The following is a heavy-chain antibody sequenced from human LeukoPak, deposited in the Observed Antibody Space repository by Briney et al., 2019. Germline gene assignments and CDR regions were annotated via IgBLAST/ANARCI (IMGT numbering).Heavy chain of an antibody. CDR3: ARPLGSGFSYWYFDL. CDR1: GDSISSYY. V-gene: IGHV4-59*01. Sequence: PSETLSLTCTVSGDSISSYYWSWIRQPPGKGLEWIGYIYYSGSTNYNPSLKSRVTISLDTSKNQFSLKLISVTAADTAVYYCARPLGSGFSYWYFDLWGRGTLVTVSP. CDR2: IYYSGST. D-gene: IGHD3-22*01. J-gene: IGHJ2*01.